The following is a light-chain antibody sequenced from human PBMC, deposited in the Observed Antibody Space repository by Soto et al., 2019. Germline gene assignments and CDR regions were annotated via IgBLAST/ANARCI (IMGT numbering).Light chain of an antibody. CDR3: QQYNNWPPLLT. J-gene: IGKJ4*01. Sequence: EIVMTQSPATLSVSPGERATLSCRASQSVSSNLARYQQKPGQAPRLLIYGASTRATGIPARFSGSGSGTEFTLTISSLQSEDFAVYYCQQYNNWPPLLTFGGGTKVDIK. V-gene: IGKV3-15*01. CDR2: GAS. CDR1: QSVSSN.